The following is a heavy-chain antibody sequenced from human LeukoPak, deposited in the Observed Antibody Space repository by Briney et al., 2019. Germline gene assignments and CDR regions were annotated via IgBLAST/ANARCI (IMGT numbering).Heavy chain of an antibody. Sequence: GGSLRLSCAASGFTFSSYSMNWVRQAPGKGLEWGSSISSSSSYIYYADSVKGRFTISRDNAKNSLYLQMNSLRAEDTAVYYCARGDLGGSTGEGVYYFDYWGQGTLVTVSS. CDR2: ISSSSSYI. CDR3: ARGDLGGSTGEGVYYFDY. J-gene: IGHJ4*02. V-gene: IGHV3-21*01. D-gene: IGHD2-2*01. CDR1: GFTFSSYS.